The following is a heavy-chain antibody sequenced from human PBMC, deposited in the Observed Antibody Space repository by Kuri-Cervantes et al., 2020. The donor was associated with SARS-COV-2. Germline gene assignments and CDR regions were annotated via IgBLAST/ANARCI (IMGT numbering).Heavy chain of an antibody. CDR1: GFTFSSYW. CDR2: INSDGSST. Sequence: GGSLRLSCAASGFTFSSYWMHWVRQAPGKGLVWVSRINSDGSSTSYADFVKGRFTISRDNAKNTLYLQMDSLRAEDTAVYYCARDLAGGYGSGSEFDYWGQGTLVTVSS. CDR3: ARDLAGGYGSGSEFDY. J-gene: IGHJ4*02. D-gene: IGHD3-10*01. V-gene: IGHV3-74*01.